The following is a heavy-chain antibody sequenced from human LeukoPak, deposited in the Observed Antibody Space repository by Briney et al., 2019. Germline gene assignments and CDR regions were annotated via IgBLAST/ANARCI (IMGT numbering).Heavy chain of an antibody. J-gene: IGHJ4*02. CDR2: IYHSGST. D-gene: IGHD3-22*01. CDR3: ARSYDSTGYYVDY. V-gene: IGHV4-38-2*01. Sequence: PSETLSLTCAVSGYSISSGYYCGWIRQPPGKGLEWIGSIYHSGSTYYNPSLKSRVTISVDTSKNQFSLKLSSVTAADPAVYYCARSYDSTGYYVDYWGQGTLVTVSS. CDR1: GYSISSGYY.